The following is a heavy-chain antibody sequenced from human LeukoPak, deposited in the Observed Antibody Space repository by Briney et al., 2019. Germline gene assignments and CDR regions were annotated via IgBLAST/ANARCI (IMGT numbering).Heavy chain of an antibody. D-gene: IGHD3-10*01. J-gene: IGHJ6*03. V-gene: IGHV1-69*13. CDR2: IIPIFGTA. CDR1: GGTFISYA. Sequence: SVKVSCKASGGTFISYAISWVRQAPGQGLEWMGGIIPIFGTANYAQKFQGRVTITADESTSTAYMELSSLRSEDTAVYYCARCYYGSGSYYTGYYYYYMDVWGKGTTVTISS. CDR3: ARCYYGSGSYYTGYYYYYMDV.